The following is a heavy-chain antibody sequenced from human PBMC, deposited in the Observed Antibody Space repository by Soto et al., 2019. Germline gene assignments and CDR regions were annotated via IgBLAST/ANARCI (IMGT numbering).Heavy chain of an antibody. CDR1: GYRFTTHG. V-gene: IGHV1-18*01. Sequence: QVQMVQSASEVKEPGASVKVSCKTSGYRFTTHGISWVRQAPGQGLEWMGWVSAYNGDTNYAPGLHDRVTMTTDTSARTAYMERRSLTSDDTAVYYCARDLLTTVTHRDFDYWGQGTLVTVSS. CDR3: ARDLLTTVTHRDFDY. CDR2: VSAYNGDT. D-gene: IGHD4-17*01. J-gene: IGHJ4*02.